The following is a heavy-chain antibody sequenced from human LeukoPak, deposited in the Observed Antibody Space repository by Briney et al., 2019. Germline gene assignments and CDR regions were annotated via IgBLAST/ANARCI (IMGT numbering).Heavy chain of an antibody. D-gene: IGHD3-22*01. Sequence: ASVKVSCKASGYTFTGYYMHWVRQAPGQGLEWMGWINPNSGGTNYAQKFQGRVTMTRDTSISTAYTELSRLRSDDTAVYYCARDKNYDSSGYGFDYWGQGTLVPVSS. CDR1: GYTFTGYY. V-gene: IGHV1-2*02. J-gene: IGHJ4*02. CDR2: INPNSGGT. CDR3: ARDKNYDSSGYGFDY.